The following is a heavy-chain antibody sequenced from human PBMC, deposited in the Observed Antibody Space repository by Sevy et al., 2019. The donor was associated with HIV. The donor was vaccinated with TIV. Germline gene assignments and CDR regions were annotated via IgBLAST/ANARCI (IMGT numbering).Heavy chain of an antibody. V-gene: IGHV4-61*02. CDR3: ARAPILTGYYAYFDY. Sequence: SETLSLTCIVSGGSISSDNYYWSWIRQPAGKGLEWIGRIYTSGSTKYNPSLKSRVTISVDTPKNQSSLKLSSVTAADTAVYYCARAPILTGYYAYFDYWGQGTLVTVSS. CDR1: GGSISSDNYY. J-gene: IGHJ4*02. D-gene: IGHD3-9*01. CDR2: IYTSGST.